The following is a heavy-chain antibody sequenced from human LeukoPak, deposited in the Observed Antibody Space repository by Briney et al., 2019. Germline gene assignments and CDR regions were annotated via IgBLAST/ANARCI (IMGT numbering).Heavy chain of an antibody. D-gene: IGHD2-15*01. V-gene: IGHV3-23*01. CDR3: AKDRYCSGGSCYSGFDY. Sequence: GGSLRLSCAASGFTFSSYAMSWVRQAPGKGLEWVSAISGSGSSTYYPDSVKGRFTISRDNSKNTLYLQMNSLRAEDTAVYYCAKDRYCSGGSCYSGFDYWGQGTLVTVSS. CDR2: ISGSGSST. CDR1: GFTFSSYA. J-gene: IGHJ4*02.